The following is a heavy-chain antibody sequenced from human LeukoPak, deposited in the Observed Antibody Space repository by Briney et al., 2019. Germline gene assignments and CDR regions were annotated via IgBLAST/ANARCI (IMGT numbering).Heavy chain of an antibody. CDR1: GGSFSGYY. D-gene: IGHD5-18*01. CDR3: ARAHSYGSASFDY. V-gene: IGHV4-34*01. Sequence: SETLSLTCAVYGGSFSGYYWSWIRQPPGKGLEWIGEINHSGSTNYNPSLKSRVTTSVDTSKNQFSLKLSSVTAADTAVYYCARAHSYGSASFDYWGQGTLVTVSP. J-gene: IGHJ4*02. CDR2: INHSGST.